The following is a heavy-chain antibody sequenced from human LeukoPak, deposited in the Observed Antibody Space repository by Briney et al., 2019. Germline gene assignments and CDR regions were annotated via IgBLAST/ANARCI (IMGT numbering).Heavy chain of an antibody. J-gene: IGHJ4*02. CDR3: ARCTNGVCAPSY. Sequence: SVKVSCKASGATFSSYTISLVRQAPGQGLEWMGRIIPILGIANYAQKFQGRVTITADKYTGTAYMELSSLGSEDTAVYYCARCTNGVCAPSYWGQGTLVTVSS. V-gene: IGHV1-69*02. CDR2: IIPILGIA. CDR1: GATFSSYT. D-gene: IGHD2-8*01.